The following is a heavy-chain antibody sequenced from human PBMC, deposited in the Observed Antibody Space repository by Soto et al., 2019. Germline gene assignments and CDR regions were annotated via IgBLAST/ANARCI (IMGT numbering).Heavy chain of an antibody. Sequence: ASVKAPYRASGNTYTGHYTRWAPQAPEKGLEWMGWISTYNGDTNYSQTFQGRVTITTDTSTNTVHMEVRSLRSDDTAVYYCSAEGLTPPSSTAMHVWGQGNPLPFSS. J-gene: IGHJ6*02. D-gene: IGHD3-9*01. CDR1: GNTYTGHY. CDR2: ISTYNGDT. CDR3: SAEGLTPPSSTAMHV. V-gene: IGHV1-18*04.